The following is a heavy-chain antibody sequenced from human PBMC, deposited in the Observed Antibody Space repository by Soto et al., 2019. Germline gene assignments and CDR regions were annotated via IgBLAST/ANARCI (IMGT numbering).Heavy chain of an antibody. D-gene: IGHD1-26*01. V-gene: IGHV2-5*02. CDR3: AHRRPIVGATRRGYFDY. J-gene: IGHJ4*02. Sequence: QITLEESGPAVVKPTQTLTLTCTFSGFSLSTSGVGVGWIRQPPGKALEWLALICWDDDKRYSPSLKSRLTITQEHPKNPVGLTMTNMDPVDTATYYCAHRRPIVGATRRGYFDYWGQGTLVTVSS. CDR1: GFSLSTSGVG. CDR2: ICWDDDK.